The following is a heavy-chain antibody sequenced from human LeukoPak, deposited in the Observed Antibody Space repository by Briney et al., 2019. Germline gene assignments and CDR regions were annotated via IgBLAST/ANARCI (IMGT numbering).Heavy chain of an antibody. Sequence: GGSLRLSCAASGFIFNTYAMSWVRQAPGKRLEWVSSVTGDGTSTYFADSVKGRFTISRDNSRNTLYLQMNSLRAEDTAVYYCAKDHNYYDSSVYLDYWGQGTLVTVSS. CDR2: VTGDGTST. D-gene: IGHD3-22*01. CDR1: GFIFNTYA. J-gene: IGHJ4*02. V-gene: IGHV3-23*01. CDR3: AKDHNYYDSSVYLDY.